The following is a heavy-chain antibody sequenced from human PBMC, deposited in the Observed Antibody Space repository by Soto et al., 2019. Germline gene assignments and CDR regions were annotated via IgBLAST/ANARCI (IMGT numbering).Heavy chain of an antibody. CDR2: IKQDGSEK. V-gene: IGHV3-7*03. D-gene: IGHD3-3*01. J-gene: IGHJ6*02. CDR3: ARELYYDFWSGYYFAYYYYYGMDV. CDR1: GFTFSSYW. Sequence: GGSLRLSCAASGFTFSSYWMSWVRQAPGKGLEWVANIKQDGSEKYYVDSVKGRFTISRDNAKNSLYLQMNSLRAEDTAVHYCARELYYDFWSGYYFAYYYYYGMDVWGQGTTVTVS.